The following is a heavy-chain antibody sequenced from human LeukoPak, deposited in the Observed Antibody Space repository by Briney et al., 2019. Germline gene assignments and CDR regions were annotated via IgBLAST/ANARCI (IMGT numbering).Heavy chain of an antibody. CDR2: INPSGGST. J-gene: IGHJ6*03. D-gene: IGHD4-11*01. CDR1: GDTFDSYA. V-gene: IGHV1-46*02. CDR3: ARDIKSVTTVAYYYYMDV. Sequence: ASVKVSCKPSGDTFDSYAFSWVRQAPGQGLEWMGIINPSGGSTSYAQKFQGRVTMTRDMSTSTVYMELSSLRSEDTAVYYCARDIKSVTTVAYYYYMDVWGKGTTVTVSS.